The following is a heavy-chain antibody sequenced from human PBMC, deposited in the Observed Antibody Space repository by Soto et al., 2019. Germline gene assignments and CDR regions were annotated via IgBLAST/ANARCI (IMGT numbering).Heavy chain of an antibody. J-gene: IGHJ4*02. CDR1: GGSISSSSYY. V-gene: IGHV4-39*01. Sequence: SETLSLTCTVSGGSISSSSYYWGWIRQPPGKGLEWIGSIYYSGSTYYNPSLKSRVTISVDTSKNQFSLKLSSVTAADTAVYYCARLYYYDSIRDYWGQGTLVTVSS. CDR2: IYYSGST. D-gene: IGHD3-22*01. CDR3: ARLYYYDSIRDY.